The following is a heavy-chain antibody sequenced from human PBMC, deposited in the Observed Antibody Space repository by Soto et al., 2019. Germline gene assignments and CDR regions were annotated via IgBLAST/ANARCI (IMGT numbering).Heavy chain of an antibody. CDR1: GFTFSSYG. CDR2: IWYDGSNK. D-gene: IGHD3-22*01. CDR3: AREHDSSGYYEFDP. V-gene: IGHV3-33*01. Sequence: PGGSLRLSCAASGFTFSSYGMHWVRQAPGKGLEWVAVIWYDGSNKYYADSVKGRFTISRDNSKNTLYLQMNSLRAEDTAVYYCAREHDSSGYYEFDPWGQGTLVTVSS. J-gene: IGHJ5*02.